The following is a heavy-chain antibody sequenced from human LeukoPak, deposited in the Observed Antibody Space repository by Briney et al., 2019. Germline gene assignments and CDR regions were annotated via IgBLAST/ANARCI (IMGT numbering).Heavy chain of an antibody. V-gene: IGHV4-39*07. J-gene: IGHJ4*02. Sequence: PSQTLSLTCTVSGGSISSSSYYWGWIRQPPGKGLEWIGSIYYSGSTYYNPSLKSRVTISVDTSKNQFSLQLTSVTAADTAVYFCANTHHPYYFDYWGQGTLVTVSS. D-gene: IGHD1-14*01. CDR2: IYYSGST. CDR1: GGSISSSSYY. CDR3: ANTHHPYYFDY.